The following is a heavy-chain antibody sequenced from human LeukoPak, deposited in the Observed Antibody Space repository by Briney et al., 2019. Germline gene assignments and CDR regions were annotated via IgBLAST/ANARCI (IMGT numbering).Heavy chain of an antibody. V-gene: IGHV5-51*01. CDR2: IYPSDSDT. CDR3: ARRDYYDSSGYFFDY. D-gene: IGHD3-22*01. Sequence: GESLKISCKGSGYTFTSYWIGWVRQMPGKGLEWMGIIYPSDSDTRYGPSFQGQVTISADKSIGTAYLQWSSLKASDTAMYYCARRDYYDSSGYFFDYWGQGTLVTVSS. J-gene: IGHJ4*02. CDR1: GYTFTSYW.